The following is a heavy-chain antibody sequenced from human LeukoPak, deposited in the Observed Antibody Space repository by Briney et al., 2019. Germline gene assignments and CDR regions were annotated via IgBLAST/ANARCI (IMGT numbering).Heavy chain of an antibody. D-gene: IGHD6-19*01. J-gene: IGHJ5*02. CDR1: GGTFSSYG. CDR2: IIPIFGTA. Sequence: ASVKVSCKASGGTFSSYGISWVRQAPGQGLEWMGGIIPIFGTANYAQKFQGRVTITADESTSTAYMEMSSPRSEGTAAYYCARENAVADQKNWFVPWGEGTLVTVSS. V-gene: IGHV1-69*13. CDR3: ARENAVADQKNWFVP.